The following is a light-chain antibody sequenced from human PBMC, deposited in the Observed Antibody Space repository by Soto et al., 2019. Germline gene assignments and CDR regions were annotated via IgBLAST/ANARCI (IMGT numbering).Light chain of an antibody. J-gene: IGLJ2*01. CDR3: CSYATSSTPVV. CDR1: SSDVGSYNL. CDR2: EGS. V-gene: IGLV2-23*01. Sequence: QSALTQPASVSGSPGQSITISCTGTSSDVGSYNLVSWYQLHPGKAPKLMIYEGSKRPSGVSNRFSGSKSGNTASLTISGLQVEDEAEYYCCSYATSSTPVVFGGGTKLTVL.